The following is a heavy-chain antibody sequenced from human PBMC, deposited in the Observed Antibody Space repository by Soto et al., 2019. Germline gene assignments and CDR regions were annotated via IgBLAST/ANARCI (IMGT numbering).Heavy chain of an antibody. CDR1: GGSFSDFY. J-gene: IGHJ4*02. CDR2: INHSGDT. CDR3: ARGLDY. Sequence: LSLTCAVYGGSFSDFYWNWIRQSPGKGLEWIGEINHSGDTNYNPSLKSRVTISVDKSKNQFSLKLSSVTAADTAVYYCARGLDYWGQGTLVTVSS. V-gene: IGHV4-34*01.